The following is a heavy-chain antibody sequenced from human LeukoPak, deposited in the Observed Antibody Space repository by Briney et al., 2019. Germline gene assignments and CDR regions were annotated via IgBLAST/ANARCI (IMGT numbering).Heavy chain of an antibody. Sequence: PGGSLRLSCVASGFAFSSYSMTWVRQAPGKGPEWISYISGNSATKYYTDSVKGRFTVSRDNAQNSLYLQMNSLRVEDTAVYYCSRDRPRYFEYWGLETLVTVSS. CDR1: GFAFSSYS. CDR3: SRDRPRYFEY. J-gene: IGHJ4*02. CDR2: ISGNSATK. V-gene: IGHV3-48*01.